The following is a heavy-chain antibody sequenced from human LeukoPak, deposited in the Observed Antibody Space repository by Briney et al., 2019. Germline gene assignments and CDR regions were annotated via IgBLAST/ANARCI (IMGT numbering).Heavy chain of an antibody. V-gene: IGHV3-48*01. CDR1: GFTFNTYT. D-gene: IGHD3-3*01. CDR2: ISGSSGII. Sequence: GGSLRLSCAASGFTFNTYTMNWVRQAPGKGLEWVSYISGSSGIIDYADSVRGRFTISRDNAKNSLYLQMNSLRAEDTAVYYCARDLTEASKFTIFGHWGQGTLVTVSS. CDR3: ARDLTEASKFTIFGH. J-gene: IGHJ4*02.